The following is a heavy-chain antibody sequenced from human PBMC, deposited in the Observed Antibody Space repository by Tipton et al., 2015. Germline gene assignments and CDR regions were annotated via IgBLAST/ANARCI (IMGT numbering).Heavy chain of an antibody. V-gene: IGHV3-74*01. J-gene: IGHJ6*02. D-gene: IGHD3-3*01. CDR3: ARGGPTYYDFWSGYSNDYYYYAMDV. CDR1: GFTFSNFW. CDR2: INSDGSYT. Sequence: SLRLSCAASGFTFSNFWMHWVRQAPGKGLVWVSRINSDGSYTTYADSVKGRFTISRDNAKNTLYLQMNSLRADDTAVYYCARGGPTYYDFWSGYSNDYYYYAMDVWGQGTTVTVSS.